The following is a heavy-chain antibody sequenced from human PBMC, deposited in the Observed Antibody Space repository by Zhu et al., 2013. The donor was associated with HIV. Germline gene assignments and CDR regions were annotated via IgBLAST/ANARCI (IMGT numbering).Heavy chain of an antibody. CDR3: VRGNGHAAVDNYGWGFDV. V-gene: IGHV1-2*02. CDR1: GYTFTGYY. D-gene: IGHD3-16*01. J-gene: IGHJ3*01. CDR2: INPDNGGT. Sequence: QVQLVQSGAEVKKPGASVRVSCKGSGYTFTGYYLHWVRQAPGQGLEWMGWINPDNGGTNFAQKFKGRVTVTRDTSVNTAYMELSNLRSDDTAVYFCVRGNGHAAVDNYGWGFDVWGPKGTRITVSP.